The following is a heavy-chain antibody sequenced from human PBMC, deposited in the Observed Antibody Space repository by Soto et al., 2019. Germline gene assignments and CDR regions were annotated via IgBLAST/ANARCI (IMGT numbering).Heavy chain of an antibody. D-gene: IGHD3-3*02. CDR1: GGTFSSYA. J-gene: IGHJ5*02. CDR3: ARGTIFGVVPWDDNWFDP. CDR2: IIPIFGTA. Sequence: SVKVSCKASGGTFSSYAISWVRQAPGQGLEWMGGIIPIFGTANYAQKFQGRVTITADKSTSTAYMELSSVTAADTAVYYCARGTIFGVVPWDDNWFDPWGQGTLVTVSS. V-gene: IGHV1-69*06.